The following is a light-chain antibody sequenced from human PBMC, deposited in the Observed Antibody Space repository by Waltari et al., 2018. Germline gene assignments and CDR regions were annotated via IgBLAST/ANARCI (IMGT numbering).Light chain of an antibody. J-gene: IGLJ2*01. CDR3: QVWDDVTDSGV. Sequence: YVLTQPPSVSVDPGKTARLTWGGDNIGSKSVKWYQQKPGQAPVLVMFYDTDRPSEIPERFSGSNSGNTATLTISWVEAGDEADYHCQVWDDVTDSGVFGGGTKLTVL. CDR2: YDT. V-gene: IGLV3-21*04. CDR1: NIGSKS.